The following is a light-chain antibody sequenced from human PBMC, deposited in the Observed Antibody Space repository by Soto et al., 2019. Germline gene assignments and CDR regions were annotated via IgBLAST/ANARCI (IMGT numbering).Light chain of an antibody. Sequence: QSALTQPPSASGSPGQSVTISCTGASSDVGGNDYVSWYQHHPGKVPKLMIFEVNKRPSGVPHRFSGSKSGNTASLTVSGLQDEDEADYSCCSYGFAGSDYLVFGGGTQLTVL. CDR3: CSYGFAGSDYLV. CDR2: EVN. CDR1: SSDVGGNDY. V-gene: IGLV2-8*01. J-gene: IGLJ7*01.